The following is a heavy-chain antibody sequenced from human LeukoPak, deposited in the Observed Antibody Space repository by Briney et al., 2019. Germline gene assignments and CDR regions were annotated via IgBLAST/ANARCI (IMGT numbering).Heavy chain of an antibody. V-gene: IGHV3-48*03. CDR1: GFPFRFYE. CDR3: ALLAVASDFDY. CDR2: IGASGATR. J-gene: IGHJ4*02. Sequence: PGGSLRLSCAVSGFPFRFYEINWVRQAPGKGLEWVSNIGASGATRYYADSVKGRCSISRDNAKSSLYLQMNSLRVEDTAVYYCALLAVASDFDYWGQGALVTVSS. D-gene: IGHD6-19*01.